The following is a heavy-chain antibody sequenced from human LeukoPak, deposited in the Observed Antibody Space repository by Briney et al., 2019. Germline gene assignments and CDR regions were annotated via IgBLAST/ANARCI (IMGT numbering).Heavy chain of an antibody. D-gene: IGHD1-26*01. V-gene: IGHV5-51*01. J-gene: IGHJ4*02. CDR3: ARATWEVVHPYYFDL. Sequence: GESLKISCKGSAYTFTTYWIGWVRQMPGKGLEWMGIIYPGDSDTRYSPSFQGQVTISVDTAISTAYLQRSSLKASDTAMYYCARATWEVVHPYYFDLWGQGTLLTVSS. CDR1: AYTFTTYW. CDR2: IYPGDSDT.